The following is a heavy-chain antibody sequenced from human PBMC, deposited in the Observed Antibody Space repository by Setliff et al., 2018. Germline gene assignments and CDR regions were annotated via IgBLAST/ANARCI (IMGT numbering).Heavy chain of an antibody. CDR1: GFTFDDYA. D-gene: IGHD1-1*01. Sequence: GGPLRLSCAASGFTFDDYAMHWVRLAPGKGLEWVSGISWNSGSIGYADSVKGRFTISRDNAKNSLYLQMNSLRAEDTALYYCAKDTKGYLNQDAFDIWGQGAMVTVSS. J-gene: IGHJ3*02. V-gene: IGHV3-9*01. CDR3: AKDTKGYLNQDAFDI. CDR2: ISWNSGSI.